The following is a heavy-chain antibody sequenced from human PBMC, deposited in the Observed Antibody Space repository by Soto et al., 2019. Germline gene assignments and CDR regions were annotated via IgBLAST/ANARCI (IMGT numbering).Heavy chain of an antibody. D-gene: IGHD3-9*01. Sequence: NPSETLSLTCTLSGGAINDHYWSFIRQPPGKGLEWIGYIYYNGNTNYNPSLASRVTISVDRFRNQFSLRLTSLTAADTAVYYCARVRTGYFDYWGRGALVTVSS. CDR3: ARVRTGYFDY. J-gene: IGHJ4*02. CDR1: GGAINDHY. V-gene: IGHV4-59*11. CDR2: IYYNGNT.